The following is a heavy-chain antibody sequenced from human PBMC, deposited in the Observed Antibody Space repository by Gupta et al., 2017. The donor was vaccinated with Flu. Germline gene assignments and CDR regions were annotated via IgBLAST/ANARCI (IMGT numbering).Heavy chain of an antibody. Sequence: QVQLVQSGAEVKKPGASVKVSCKASGYTFATFDINWVRQAPGQGVEWMGWMSPKSGKTGYAQKFQGRVTMTKSTSKNTAYMELSSLRSEDTGVYYCARGILGGTSFGPWGQGTLIIVSS. CDR1: GYTFATFD. CDR3: ARGILGGTSFGP. CDR2: MSPKSGKT. J-gene: IGHJ5*02. D-gene: IGHD6-19*01. V-gene: IGHV1-8*01.